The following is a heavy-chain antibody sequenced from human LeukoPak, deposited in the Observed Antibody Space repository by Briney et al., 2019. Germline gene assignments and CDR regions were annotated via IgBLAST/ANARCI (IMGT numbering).Heavy chain of an antibody. Sequence: SETLSLTGTVSGGSISSYFCSWIRQPPGKGLEWIGYIYYSGVTNYNPSLKSRVTISVDRSKNQFSLKLSSVTAADAAVYYCARHVPSSSGWPNDAFDIWGQGTMVTVSS. J-gene: IGHJ3*02. D-gene: IGHD6-19*01. CDR3: ARHVPSSSGWPNDAFDI. CDR1: GGSISSYF. V-gene: IGHV4-59*08. CDR2: IYYSGVT.